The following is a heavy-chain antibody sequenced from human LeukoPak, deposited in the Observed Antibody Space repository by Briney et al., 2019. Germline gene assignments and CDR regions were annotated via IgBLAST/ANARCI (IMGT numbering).Heavy chain of an antibody. J-gene: IGHJ5*02. CDR2: IYSGGST. CDR3: ARDRFGIAAAEP. D-gene: IGHD6-13*01. Sequence: GGSLRLSCAASGFTVSSNYMSWVRQAPGKGPEWVSVIYSGGSTYYADSVKGRFTISRDNSKNTLYLQMNSLRAEDTAVYCCARDRFGIAAAEPWGQGTLVTVSS. CDR1: GFTVSSNY. V-gene: IGHV3-66*01.